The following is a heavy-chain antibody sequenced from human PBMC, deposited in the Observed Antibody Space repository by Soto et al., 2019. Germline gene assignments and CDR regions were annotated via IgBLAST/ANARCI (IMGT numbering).Heavy chain of an antibody. CDR2: IIPMFGTA. D-gene: IGHD5-18*01. V-gene: IGHV1-69*12. CDR1: GGTFSTYA. CDR3: ASGIQLWLRRINNGYSG. J-gene: IGHJ4*02. Sequence: QVQLVQSGAEVKKPESSVKVSCKAPGGTFSTYAISWVRQAPGQGLEWMGGIIPMFGTANYAQRFQDRVTITAPEPTNTVYLDLSSLRSEDTAVYFCASGIQLWLRRINNGYSGWGQGTLVTVSS.